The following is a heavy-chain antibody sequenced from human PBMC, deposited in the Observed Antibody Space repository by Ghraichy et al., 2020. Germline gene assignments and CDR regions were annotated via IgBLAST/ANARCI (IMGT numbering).Heavy chain of an antibody. J-gene: IGHJ4*02. CDR1: GGSLISTSYY. V-gene: IGHV4-39*01. D-gene: IGHD6-19*01. Sequence: SETLSLTCSVSGGSLISTSYYRAWIRQAPGKGLEWVGSMYYDGITYFNPSLKSRATISADPAKNQFSLKVTSVTAADTAVYYCARAVAGAASYHDYWGQGTLVTVSS. CDR2: MYYDGIT. CDR3: ARAVAGAASYHDY.